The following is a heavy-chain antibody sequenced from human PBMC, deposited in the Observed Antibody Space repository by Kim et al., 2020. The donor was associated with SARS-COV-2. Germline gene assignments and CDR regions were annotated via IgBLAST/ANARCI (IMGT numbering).Heavy chain of an antibody. CDR2: ISGDGGST. Sequence: GGSLRLSCAASGFTFDDYAMHWVRQAPGKGLEWVSLISGDGGSTYYADSVKGRFTISRDNSKNSLYLQMNSLRTEDTALYYCAKSRPLYCSSTSCRSYYYYYMDVWGKGTTVTVSS. D-gene: IGHD2-2*01. CDR3: AKSRPLYCSSTSCRSYYYYYMDV. CDR1: GFTFDDYA. J-gene: IGHJ6*03. V-gene: IGHV3-43*02.